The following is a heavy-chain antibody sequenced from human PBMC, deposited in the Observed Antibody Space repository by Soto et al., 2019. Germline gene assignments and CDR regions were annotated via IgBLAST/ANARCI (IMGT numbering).Heavy chain of an antibody. CDR1: GSSINSSC. V-gene: IGHV4-4*07. J-gene: IGHJ4*02. CDR2: VYSSGTT. CDR3: ARDIGSYAYGEGY. Sequence: PSETLSLTCSVTGSSINSSCWRRIRQPAGKGLEWIGRVYSSGTTDYNPSLNSRATLSVETYKKQFSLKMSSVTAADTAVYYCARDIGSYAYGEGYWGQGIQVT. D-gene: IGHD3-10*01.